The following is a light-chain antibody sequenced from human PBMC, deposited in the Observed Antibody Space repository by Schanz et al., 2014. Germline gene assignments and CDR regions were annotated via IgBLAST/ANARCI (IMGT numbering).Light chain of an antibody. CDR2: EVS. CDR1: SSDVGGYNF. J-gene: IGLJ1*01. CDR3: SSYAGSSSLYV. V-gene: IGLV2-8*01. Sequence: QSALTQQASVAGSPGQSITISCTGTSSDVGGYNFVSWYQQHPGKVPKLMIYEVSKRPSGVPDRFSGSKSGNTASLTVSGLHAEDEADYYCSSYAGSSSLYVFGTGTLLTVL.